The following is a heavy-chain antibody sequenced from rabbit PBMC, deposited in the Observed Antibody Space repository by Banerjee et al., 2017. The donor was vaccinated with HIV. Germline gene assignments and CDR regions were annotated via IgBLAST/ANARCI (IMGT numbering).Heavy chain of an antibody. Sequence: QEQLEESGGGLVKPEGSLTLTCKASGFSFSNKYVMCWVRQTPGKGLEWIACINTSSGNAVYANWAKGRFTISKTSSTTVTLQMTSLTAADTATYFCTRDFTGVIGWNFKLWGPGTLVTVS. J-gene: IGHJ4*01. CDR1: GFSFSNKYV. CDR2: INTSSGNA. D-gene: IGHD7-1*01. CDR3: TRDFTGVIGWNFKL. V-gene: IGHV1S45*01.